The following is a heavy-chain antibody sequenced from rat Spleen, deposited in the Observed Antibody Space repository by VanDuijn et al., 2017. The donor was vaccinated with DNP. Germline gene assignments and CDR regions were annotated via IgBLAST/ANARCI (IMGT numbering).Heavy chain of an antibody. CDR1: GFTFNNYW. CDR3: ARGSTTMDYWYFDF. CDR2: ITGSGGGT. Sequence: EVQLVESGGDLVQPGRSLKLSCVASGFTFNNYWMAWIRQVPGKGLEWVASITGSGGGTYYPDSVKGRFTISRENAKNTLYLQMNSLRSEDTATYYCARGSTTMDYWYFDFWGPGTMVTVSS. J-gene: IGHJ1*01. D-gene: IGHD1-1*01. V-gene: IGHV5-31*01.